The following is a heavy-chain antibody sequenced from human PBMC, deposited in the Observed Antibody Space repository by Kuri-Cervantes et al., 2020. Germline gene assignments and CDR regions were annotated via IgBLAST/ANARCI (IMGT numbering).Heavy chain of an antibody. V-gene: IGHV4-4*07. Sequence: SETLSLTCTVSGGSISSYYWSWIRQPAGKGLEWIGRIYTSGSTNYNPSLKSRVTISVDKSKNQFSLKLSSVTAADTAFYFCARDSGSFSRNFFNFWGQGTLVTVSS. D-gene: IGHD1-26*01. CDR3: ARDSGSFSRNFFNF. CDR1: GGSISSYY. CDR2: IYTSGST. J-gene: IGHJ4*02.